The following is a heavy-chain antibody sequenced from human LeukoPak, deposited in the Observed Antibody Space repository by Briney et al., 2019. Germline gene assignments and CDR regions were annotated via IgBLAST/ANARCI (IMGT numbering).Heavy chain of an antibody. J-gene: IGHJ4*02. CDR3: ARRLSQLLYPGFDY. Sequence: GRSLKVSCGTSGFTFSSYGRHRDRQAPGKGLEWVAVIWYDGSNKYYADSVKGRFTISRDNSKNSLYLQMNSLRAEDKAVYYCARRLSQLLYPGFDYWGQGTLVTVSS. CDR1: GFTFSSYG. CDR2: IWYDGSNK. V-gene: IGHV3-33*03. D-gene: IGHD2-2*02.